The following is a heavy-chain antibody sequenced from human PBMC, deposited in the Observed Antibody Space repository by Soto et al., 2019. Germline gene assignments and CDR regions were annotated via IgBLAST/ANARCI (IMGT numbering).Heavy chain of an antibody. D-gene: IGHD3-16*01. Sequence: PSETLPLSCTVSGDSIGSGNRYWSWIPKAPGKGLEWIWYIFSSGTTYYNPSLQSRLTMSLDTSQNQFSLKLNYVTAADTAVYFCARVPSPFDFYYAMDVWGQGTTVTVSS. J-gene: IGHJ6*02. CDR1: GDSIGSGNRY. V-gene: IGHV4-30-4*02. CDR3: ARVPSPFDFYYAMDV. CDR2: IFSSGTT.